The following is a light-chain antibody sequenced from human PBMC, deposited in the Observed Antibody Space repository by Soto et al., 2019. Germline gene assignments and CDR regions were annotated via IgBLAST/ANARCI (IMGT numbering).Light chain of an antibody. CDR3: QSYDSSLSGSV. V-gene: IGLV1-40*01. J-gene: IGLJ3*02. CDR2: GNI. Sequence: QPVLTQPPSVSGTPGQRVTISCTGSSSNLVAGYDVHWYQQLPGAAPKLLIYGNINRPSGVPDRFSGSKYGTSASLAITGLQAEDEADYYCQSYDSSLSGSVFGGGTKVTVL. CDR1: SSNLVAGYD.